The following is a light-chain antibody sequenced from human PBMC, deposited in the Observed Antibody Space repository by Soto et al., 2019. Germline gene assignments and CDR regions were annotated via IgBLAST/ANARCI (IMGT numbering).Light chain of an antibody. CDR1: QSISSY. V-gene: IGKV1-39*01. J-gene: IGKJ1*01. CDR2: AAS. CDR3: QQSYRTPRT. Sequence: DIQMTQSPSSLSASVGDRVTITCRASQSISSYLNWYQQKPGKAPKLLIYAASSLQSGVPSRFSGSGSGTDFTLTISSLLPEDFATYYCQQSYRTPRTFGQGTKVEIK.